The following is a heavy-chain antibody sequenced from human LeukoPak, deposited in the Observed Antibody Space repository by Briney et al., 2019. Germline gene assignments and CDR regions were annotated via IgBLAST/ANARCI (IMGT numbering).Heavy chain of an antibody. CDR2: IYYSGST. D-gene: IGHD5-12*01. CDR1: GGSISSSSYY. Sequence: PSETLSLTCTVSGGSISSSSYYWGWIRQPPGKGLEWIGSIYYSGSTYYNPSLKSRVTISVDTSKNQFSLKLSSVTAADTAVYYCARVSLVQSGYSGYDWGRHYWGQGTLVTVSS. CDR3: ARVSLVQSGYSGYDWGRHY. V-gene: IGHV4-39*07. J-gene: IGHJ4*02.